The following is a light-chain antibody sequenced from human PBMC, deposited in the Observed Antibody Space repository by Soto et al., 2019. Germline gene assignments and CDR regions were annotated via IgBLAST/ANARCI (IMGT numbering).Light chain of an antibody. CDR1: QSVTSSY. Sequence: EIVWTQSPGTLSLSPGERATLSCRASQSVTSSYLAWYQRKPGQAHRLLIFAASTRATGIPDRFSGSGSGTDFTLTISRLEPEDFALYYCQQYGSTPPPFGQGTKVEIK. V-gene: IGKV3-20*01. J-gene: IGKJ2*01. CDR3: QQYGSTPPP. CDR2: AAS.